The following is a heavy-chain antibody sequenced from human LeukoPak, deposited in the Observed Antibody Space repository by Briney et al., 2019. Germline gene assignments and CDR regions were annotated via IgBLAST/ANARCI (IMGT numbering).Heavy chain of an antibody. CDR3: ASRGDDYDILTGYNYYFDY. CDR1: GFIVSTNY. D-gene: IGHD3-9*01. J-gene: IGHJ4*02. CDR2: LYGDAST. V-gene: IGHV3-66*01. Sequence: GGSLRPSCAASGFIVSTNYMSWVRQAPGKGLEWISVLYGDASTNYADSVKGRFTISRDDSKNTLYLQMNSLRAEDTAVYYCASRGDDYDILTGYNYYFDYWGQGTLVTVSS.